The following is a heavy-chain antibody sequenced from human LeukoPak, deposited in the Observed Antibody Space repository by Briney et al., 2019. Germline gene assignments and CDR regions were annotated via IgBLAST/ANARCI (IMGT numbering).Heavy chain of an antibody. CDR3: ARVPYNWNHKSPYYYFMDV. V-gene: IGHV4-4*07. J-gene: IGHJ6*03. Sequence: KTSETLSLTCTVSGGSISSYYWSWIRQPAGKGLEWIGRIYTSGTTNFNPSLKSRVTMSVDTSKNQFSLKLSSVTAADTAVYYCARVPYNWNHKSPYYYFMDVWGKGTTVTVSS. CDR1: GGSISSYY. D-gene: IGHD1-14*01. CDR2: IYTSGTT.